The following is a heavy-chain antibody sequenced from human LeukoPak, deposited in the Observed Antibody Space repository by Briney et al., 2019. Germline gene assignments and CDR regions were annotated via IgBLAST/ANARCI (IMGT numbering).Heavy chain of an antibody. CDR3: ARDGPYDSSGYFDS. D-gene: IGHD3-22*01. J-gene: IGHJ4*02. V-gene: IGHV3-30*04. CDR1: GFTFSSYA. Sequence: PGGSLRLSCAASGFTFSSYAMHWVRQAPGKGLEWVAVISYDGRDIHYADSVKGRLTISRDNSKNTLYLLMDSLRDEDTAVYYCARDGPYDSSGYFDSWGQGTLVTVSS. CDR2: ISYDGRDI.